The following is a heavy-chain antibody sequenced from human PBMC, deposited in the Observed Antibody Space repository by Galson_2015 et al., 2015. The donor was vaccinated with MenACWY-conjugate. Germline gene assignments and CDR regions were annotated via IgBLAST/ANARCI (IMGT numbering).Heavy chain of an antibody. CDR3: ARASTGYDPFVDV. Sequence: ETLSLTCTVSGYSISTGHYWAWLRQPPGRGLEWIATTYHYGNKYFNPSLKSRVTISVDKSTTQFSLRVSSVTAADTAIYYCARASTGYDPFVDVWGQGTTVTVSS. CDR1: GYSISTGHY. CDR2: TYHYGNK. D-gene: IGHD5-12*01. J-gene: IGHJ6*02. V-gene: IGHV4-38-2*02.